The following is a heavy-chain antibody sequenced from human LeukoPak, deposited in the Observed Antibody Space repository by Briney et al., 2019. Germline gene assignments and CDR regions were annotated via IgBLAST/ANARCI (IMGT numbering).Heavy chain of an antibody. CDR3: AKSWQWLENFDY. D-gene: IGHD6-19*01. J-gene: IGHJ4*02. V-gene: IGHV3-23*01. CDR1: GFTFSSYS. Sequence: GGSLRLSCAASGFTFSSYSMSWVRQAPGKWQERVSSISGNGGSTFYADSVKGRFTISRDNSKNTLYLQMNSLRAEDTAVYYCAKSWQWLENFDYWGQGTLVTVSS. CDR2: ISGNGGST.